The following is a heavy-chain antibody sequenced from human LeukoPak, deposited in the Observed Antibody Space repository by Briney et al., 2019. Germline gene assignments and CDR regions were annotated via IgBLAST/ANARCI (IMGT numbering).Heavy chain of an antibody. CDR2: ISSSSSYI. D-gene: IGHD6-19*01. CDR1: GFTISSYS. J-gene: IGHJ4*02. V-gene: IGHV3-21*05. CDR3: ARVQYSSGWYESPLSFDY. Sequence: GGSLRLSCAASGFTISSYSMNWVRQAPGKGLEWVSYISSSSSYIYYADSVKGRFTISRDNAKNSLYLQMDSLRAEDTAVYYCARVQYSSGWYESPLSFDYWGQGTLVTVSS.